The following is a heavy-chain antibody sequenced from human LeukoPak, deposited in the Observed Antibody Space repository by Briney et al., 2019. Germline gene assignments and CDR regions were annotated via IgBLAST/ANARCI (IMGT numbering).Heavy chain of an antibody. Sequence: GGSLRLSCTASGFTFSHYWMSWVRQAPGKGLEWVANTKQGGSEKYYVDSVRGRFTISRDNAKNSLFLQMNSLRAEDTAVYFCARERLGDDIYFDLWGRGTLVTVSS. CDR1: GFTFSHYW. CDR2: TKQGGSEK. V-gene: IGHV3-7*01. CDR3: ARERLGDDIYFDL. D-gene: IGHD3-3*01. J-gene: IGHJ2*01.